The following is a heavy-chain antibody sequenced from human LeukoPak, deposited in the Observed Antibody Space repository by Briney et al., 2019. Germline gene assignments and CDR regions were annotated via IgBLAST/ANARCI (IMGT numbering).Heavy chain of an antibody. D-gene: IGHD3-10*01. J-gene: IGHJ4*02. CDR3: AKDALLWFGESPFDY. CDR2: ISGSGGST. Sequence: GGSLRLSCAASGFTFSSYAMSWVRQAPGKGLEWVSAISGSGGSTYYADFVKGRFTISRDNSKNTLYLQMNSLRAEDTAVYYCAKDALLWFGESPFDYWGQGTLVTVSS. CDR1: GFTFSSYA. V-gene: IGHV3-23*01.